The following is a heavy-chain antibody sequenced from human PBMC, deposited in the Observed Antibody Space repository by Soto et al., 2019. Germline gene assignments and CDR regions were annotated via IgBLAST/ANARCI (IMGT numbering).Heavy chain of an antibody. CDR1: GFTVSSNY. V-gene: IGHV3-66*01. CDR2: IYDGGST. J-gene: IGHJ4*02. CDR3: ARDLSGVDVTPADTNY. Sequence: VHLVEYGGGLVQPGGSLRLSCAASGFTVSSNYMSWVRQAPGKGLEWVSVIYDGGSTFYADSVQGRFTISSDNSKNTLYLEMNYLRAEDPAVYYSARDLSGVDVTPADTNYWGQGILVTVSS. D-gene: IGHD2-2*01.